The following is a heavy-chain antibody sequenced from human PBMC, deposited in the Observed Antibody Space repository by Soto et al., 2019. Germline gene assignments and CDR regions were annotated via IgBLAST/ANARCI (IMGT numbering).Heavy chain of an antibody. V-gene: IGHV3-7*03. J-gene: IGHJ4*02. Sequence: EVQLVESGGTLVQPGGSLRLSCAASGFTFSSYWMAWVRQIPGKGLEWVTNTRPDGSETYYLDSVKGRFTISRDNAKFSLYLQMDSLRGDDTAVYYCARDDGYRSIDYWGQGTLVTVS. CDR3: ARDDGYRSIDY. CDR1: GFTFSSYW. CDR2: TRPDGSET. D-gene: IGHD5-18*01.